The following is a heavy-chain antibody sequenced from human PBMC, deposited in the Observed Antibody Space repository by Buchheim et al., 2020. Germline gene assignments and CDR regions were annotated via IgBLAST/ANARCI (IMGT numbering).Heavy chain of an antibody. J-gene: IGHJ6*02. CDR2: IYTSGST. D-gene: IGHD3-22*01. Sequence: QVQLQESGPGLVKPSQTLSLTCTVSGGSISSGSYYWSWIRQPAGKGLEWIGRIYTSGSTNYNPSLKSRVTISVETSKNQLSLKLSSVTAADTAVYYCAREGRGSSGYYYHYFYGMDVWGQGTT. CDR3: AREGRGSSGYYYHYFYGMDV. CDR1: GGSISSGSYY. V-gene: IGHV4-61*02.